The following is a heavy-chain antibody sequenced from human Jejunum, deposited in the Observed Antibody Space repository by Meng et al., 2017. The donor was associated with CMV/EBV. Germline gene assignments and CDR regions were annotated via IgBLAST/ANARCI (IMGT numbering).Heavy chain of an antibody. V-gene: IGHV3-53*01. CDR2: IYIGSST. D-gene: IGHD3-10*01. Sequence: LRLSCAASGFTVSTDYMSWVRQAPGKGLEWVSSIYIGSSTDYADSVKGRFTISRDNSKNTLYLQMNSLRAEDTAVYYCANVGRDVWGQGTTVTVSS. CDR1: GFTVSTDY. J-gene: IGHJ6*02. CDR3: ANVGRDV.